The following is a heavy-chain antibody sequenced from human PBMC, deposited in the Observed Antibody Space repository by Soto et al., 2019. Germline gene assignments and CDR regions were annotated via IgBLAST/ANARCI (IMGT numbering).Heavy chain of an antibody. V-gene: IGHV4-59*01. CDR1: GGSISSYY. CDR2: IYYSGST. Sequence: XETLSLTCTVSGGSISSYYWSWIRQPPGKGLEWIGYIYYSGSTNYNPSLKSRVTISVDTSKNQFSLKLSSVTAADTAVYYCARLLEWLSPPDYWGQGTLVTVSS. J-gene: IGHJ4*02. D-gene: IGHD3-3*01. CDR3: ARLLEWLSPPDY.